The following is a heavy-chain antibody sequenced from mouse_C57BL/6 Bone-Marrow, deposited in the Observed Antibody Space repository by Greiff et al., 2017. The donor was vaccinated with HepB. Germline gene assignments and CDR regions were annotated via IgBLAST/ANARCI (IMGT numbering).Heavy chain of an antibody. V-gene: IGHV14-1*01. Sequence: VHVKQSGAEIVRPGASVKLSCTASGFNIKDYYMHWVKQRPEQGLEWIGRIDPEDGDTEYAPKFQGKATMTADTSSNTAYLQLSSLTSEDTAVYYCTLIDYYSSSHWYFDVWGTGATVTGSS. CDR3: TLIDYYSSSHWYFDV. D-gene: IGHD1-1*01. CDR2: IDPEDGDT. CDR1: GFNIKDYY. J-gene: IGHJ1*03.